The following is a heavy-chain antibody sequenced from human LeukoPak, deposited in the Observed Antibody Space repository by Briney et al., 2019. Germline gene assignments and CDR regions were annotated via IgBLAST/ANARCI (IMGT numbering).Heavy chain of an antibody. CDR2: IKQDGSEK. V-gene: IGHV3-7*01. J-gene: IGHJ4*02. Sequence: PGGSLRLSCAASGFTFSSYWMSWVRQAPGKGLEWVANIKQDGSEKYYVDSVKGRFTISRDNAKNSPYLQMNSLRAEDTAVYYCARDRGGYYTPIDYWGQGTLATVSS. D-gene: IGHD3-3*01. CDR1: GFTFSSYW. CDR3: ARDRGGYYTPIDY.